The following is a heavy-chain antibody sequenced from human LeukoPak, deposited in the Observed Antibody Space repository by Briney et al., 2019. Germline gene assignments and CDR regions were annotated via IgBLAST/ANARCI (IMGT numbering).Heavy chain of an antibody. Sequence: PSETLSLTCTVSGGSISSGGYDWSWIRQHPGKGLKWIGYIYYSGSTYYNPSLKSRVTISVDTSKNQFSLKLSSVTAADTAVYYCARLRFLEWTSFDYWGQGTLITVSS. CDR2: IYYSGST. CDR3: ARLRFLEWTSFDY. V-gene: IGHV4-31*03. CDR1: GGSISSGGYD. D-gene: IGHD3-3*01. J-gene: IGHJ4*02.